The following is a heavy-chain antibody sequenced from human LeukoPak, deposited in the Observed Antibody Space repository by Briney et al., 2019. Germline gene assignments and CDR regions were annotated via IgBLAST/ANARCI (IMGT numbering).Heavy chain of an antibody. Sequence: SETLSLTCAVSGGSISSGGYSWSWIRQPPGKGLEWIGYIYHSGSTYYNPSLKSRVTISVDTSKNQFSLKLSSVTAADTAVYYCARGLAGDSSLWGQGTLVTVSS. D-gene: IGHD7-27*01. J-gene: IGHJ1*01. CDR3: ARGLAGDSSL. CDR1: GGSISSGGYS. V-gene: IGHV4-30-2*01. CDR2: IYHSGST.